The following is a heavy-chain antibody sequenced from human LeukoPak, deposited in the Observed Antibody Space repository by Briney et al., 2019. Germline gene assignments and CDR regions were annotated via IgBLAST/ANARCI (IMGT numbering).Heavy chain of an antibody. J-gene: IGHJ4*02. CDR1: GFAFSNYN. CDR2: ISSSSHSI. CDR3: AKIPKGGYFDY. Sequence: GGSLRLSCAASGFAFSNYNMNWVRQAPGKGLEWVSYISSSSHSIYYADSVKGRFTISRDSSKNTLSLQMNSLRAEDTAVYYCAKIPKGGYFDYWGQGTLVTVSS. V-gene: IGHV3-48*01. D-gene: IGHD2-2*01.